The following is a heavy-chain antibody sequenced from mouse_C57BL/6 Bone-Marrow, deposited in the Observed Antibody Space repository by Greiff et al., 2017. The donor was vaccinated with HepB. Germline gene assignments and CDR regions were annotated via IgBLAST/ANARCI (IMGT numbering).Heavy chain of an antibody. V-gene: IGHV5-12*01. CDR1: GFTFSDYY. CDR2: ISNGGGST. CDR3: AREGAYWYFDV. J-gene: IGHJ1*01. Sequence: EVHLVESGGGLVQPGGSLKLSCAASGFTFSDYYMYWVRQTPEKRLEWVAYISNGGGSTYYPDTVKGRFTIARDNAKNPLYLQMSRLESEDQSMYYSAREGAYWYFDVWGAGTTVTVSS.